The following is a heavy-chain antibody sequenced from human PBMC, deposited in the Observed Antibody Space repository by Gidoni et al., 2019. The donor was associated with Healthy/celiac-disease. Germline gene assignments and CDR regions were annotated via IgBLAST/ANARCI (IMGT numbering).Heavy chain of an antibody. V-gene: IGHV1-69*01. CDR2: IIPIFGTA. J-gene: IGHJ6*02. D-gene: IGHD3-10*01. CDR1: GGTFRRYA. CDR3: ASGITMVRGVIILGSGYYYGMDV. Sequence: QVQLVQSGAEVKKPGSSVKVSCKASGGTFRRYAISWVRQAPGQGLEWMGGIIPIFGTANYAQKFQGRVTITADESTSTAYMELSSLRSEDTAVYYCASGITMVRGVIILGSGYYYGMDVWGQGTTVTVSS.